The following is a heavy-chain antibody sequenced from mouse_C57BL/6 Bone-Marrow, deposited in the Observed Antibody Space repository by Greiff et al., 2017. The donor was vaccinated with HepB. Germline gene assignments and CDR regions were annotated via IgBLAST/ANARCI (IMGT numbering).Heavy chain of an antibody. D-gene: IGHD2-10*02. Sequence: EVQVVESGGGLVKPGGSLKLSCAASGFTFSDYGMHWVRQAPEEGLEWVAYISSGSSTIYYADTVKGRFTISRDNAKNTLFLQMTSLRSEDTAMYYCATYGYDAMDYWGQGTSVTVSS. CDR3: ATYGYDAMDY. V-gene: IGHV5-17*01. J-gene: IGHJ4*01. CDR1: GFTFSDYG. CDR2: ISSGSSTI.